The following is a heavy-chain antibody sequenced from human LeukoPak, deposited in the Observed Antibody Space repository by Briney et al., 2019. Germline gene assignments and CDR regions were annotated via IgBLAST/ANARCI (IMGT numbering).Heavy chain of an antibody. D-gene: IGHD3-22*01. CDR1: GFTFSSYE. CDR2: ISSSGSTI. J-gene: IGHJ4*02. Sequence: GGSLRLSCAASGFTFSSYEMNWVRQAPGKGLEWVSYISSSGSTIYYADSVKGRFTISRDNAKNSLYLQMNSLRAEDTAVYYCARDMVSSYHDSSGSDYWGQGTLVTVSS. V-gene: IGHV3-48*03. CDR3: ARDMVSSYHDSSGSDY.